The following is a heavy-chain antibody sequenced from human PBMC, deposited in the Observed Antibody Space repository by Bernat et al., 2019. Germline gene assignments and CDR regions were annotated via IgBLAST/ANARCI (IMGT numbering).Heavy chain of an antibody. D-gene: IGHD6-13*01. J-gene: IGHJ5*02. Sequence: QVQLVESGGGVVQPGRSLRLSCAASGITFSSYGMHWVRQAPGKGLEWVAVIWYDGSNKYYADSVKGRFTISRDNSKNTLYLQMNILRAEDTAVYYCARGTWYSSSWYPSSWGQGTLVTVSS. CDR2: IWYDGSNK. CDR3: ARGTWYSSSWYPSS. CDR1: GITFSSYG. V-gene: IGHV3-33*01.